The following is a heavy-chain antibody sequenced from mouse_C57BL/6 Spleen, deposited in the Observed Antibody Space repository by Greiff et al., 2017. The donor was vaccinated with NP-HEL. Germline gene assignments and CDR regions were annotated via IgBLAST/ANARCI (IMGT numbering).Heavy chain of an antibody. CDR1: GFTFSSYA. J-gene: IGHJ4*01. D-gene: IGHD1-1*01. CDR2: ISDGGSYT. Sequence: EVHLVESGGGLVKPGGSLKLSCAASGFTFSSYAMSWVRQTPEKRLEWVATISDGGSYTYYPDNVKGRFTISRDNAKNNLYLQMSHLKSEDTAMYYCARETTVVASYYYAMDYWGQGTSVTVSS. CDR3: ARETTVVASYYYAMDY. V-gene: IGHV5-4*01.